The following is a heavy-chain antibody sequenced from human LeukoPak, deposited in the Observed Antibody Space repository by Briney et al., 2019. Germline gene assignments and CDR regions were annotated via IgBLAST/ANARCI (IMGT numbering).Heavy chain of an antibody. J-gene: IGHJ4*02. V-gene: IGHV3-74*01. CDR3: ARGVTMVRGVIDY. CDR1: GFTFSNYW. CDR2: ISSDGSST. Sequence: PGGSLRLSCAASGFTFSNYWVHWVRQAPGKGLVWFSRISSDGSSTTYADPVKGRFTISRDNAKSTLYLQMNSLRAEDTAVYYCARGVTMVRGVIDYWGQGTLVTVSS. D-gene: IGHD3-10*01.